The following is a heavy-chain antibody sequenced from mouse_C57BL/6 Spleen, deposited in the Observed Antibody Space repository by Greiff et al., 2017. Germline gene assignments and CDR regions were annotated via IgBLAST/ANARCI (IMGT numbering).Heavy chain of an antibody. V-gene: IGHV1-52*01. J-gene: IGHJ2*01. CDR2: IDPSDSET. CDR1: GYTFTSYW. Sequence: QVQLQQPGAELVRPGSSVKLSCKASGYTFTSYWMHWVKQRPIQGLEWIGNIDPSDSETHYNQKFKDKATLTVDRSSSTAYIQLSSLTSEDSAVYYCARGGYPYYFDYWGQGTTLTVSS. CDR3: ARGGYPYYFDY. D-gene: IGHD2-14*01.